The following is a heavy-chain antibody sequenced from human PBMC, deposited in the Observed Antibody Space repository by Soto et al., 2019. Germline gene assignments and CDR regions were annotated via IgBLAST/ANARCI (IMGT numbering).Heavy chain of an antibody. V-gene: IGHV4-34*01. CDR3: ARGQEGVVATH. D-gene: IGHD5-12*01. CDR1: GGSLSGYY. CDR2: VKDGGHT. Sequence: QVQLQQWGAGLLKPSETLSLNCAVTGGSLSGYYWSWIRQPPGKGLEWIGEVKDGGHTNYSPSLRRRVNTSSDTSNNQFSLRLNSVTAADTGVYYCARGQEGVVATHWDQGSLVTVSS. J-gene: IGHJ4*02.